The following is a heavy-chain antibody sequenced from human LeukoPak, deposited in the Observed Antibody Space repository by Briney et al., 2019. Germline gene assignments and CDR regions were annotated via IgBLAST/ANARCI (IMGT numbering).Heavy chain of an antibody. V-gene: IGHV3-66*02. CDR2: LYSGGST. J-gene: IGHJ6*03. Sequence: GGSLRLSCAASGFTVSSNYMSWVRQAPGKGLEWVSVLYSGGSTYYADSVKGRFTISRDNSKNTLYLQMNRLRAEDTAVYYCARGGESGYPYYYYYYYMDVWGKGTTVTVSS. CDR3: ARGGESGYPYYYYYYYMDV. CDR1: GFTVSSNY. D-gene: IGHD3-22*01.